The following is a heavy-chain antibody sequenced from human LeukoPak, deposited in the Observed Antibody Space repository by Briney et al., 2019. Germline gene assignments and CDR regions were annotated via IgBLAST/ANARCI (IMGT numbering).Heavy chain of an antibody. D-gene: IGHD3-9*01. CDR3: TTPYDILTQST. V-gene: IGHV1-58*02. CDR1: GFTFTSSA. CDR2: IVVGSGNT. J-gene: IGHJ5*02. Sequence: SVKVSCKASGFTFTSSAMQWVRQARGQRLEWIGWIVVGSGNTNYAQEFQERVTITRDMSTSTAYMELSSLRSEDTAVYYCTTPYDILTQSTWGQGTLVTVSS.